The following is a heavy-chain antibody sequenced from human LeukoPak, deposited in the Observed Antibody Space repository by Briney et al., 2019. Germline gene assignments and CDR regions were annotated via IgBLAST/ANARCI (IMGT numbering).Heavy chain of an antibody. J-gene: IGHJ5*02. CDR1: GGSISSGGYY. CDR3: ARARAGTTLLDGNWFDP. Sequence: SQTLSLTCTVSGGSISSGGYYWSWIRQHPGKGLEWIGYIYYSGSTYYNPSLKSRVTISVDTSKNQFSLKLSSVTAADTAVYYCARARAGTTLLDGNWFDPWGQGTLVTVSS. D-gene: IGHD1-1*01. CDR2: IYYSGST. V-gene: IGHV4-31*03.